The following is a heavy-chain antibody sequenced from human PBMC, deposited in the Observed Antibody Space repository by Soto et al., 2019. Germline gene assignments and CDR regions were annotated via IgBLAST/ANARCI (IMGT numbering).Heavy chain of an antibody. CDR3: ARALSDYYDSSGYPSGY. J-gene: IGHJ4*02. D-gene: IGHD3-22*01. V-gene: IGHV3-48*04. Sequence: GGSLRLSCVASGFTFSSYSMNWVRQAPGKGLEWVSYISSSGSTIYYADSVKGRFTISRDNAKNSLYLQMNSLRAEDTAVYYCARALSDYYDSSGYPSGYWGQGTLVTVSS. CDR2: ISSSGSTI. CDR1: GFTFSSYS.